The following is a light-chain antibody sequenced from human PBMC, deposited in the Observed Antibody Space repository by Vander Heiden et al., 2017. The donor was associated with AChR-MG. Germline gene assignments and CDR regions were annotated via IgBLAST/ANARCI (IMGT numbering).Light chain of an antibody. Sequence: DTQMTQSPSSLSASVGDRVTITCRASQNIDTHLNWYQHRPGRAPNLLIHGASTLQTGVPSRFSASGSGTDFTLTISSLQPEDFATYYCQQIDTTVITFGQGTRLDIK. CDR2: GAS. CDR3: QQIDTTVIT. V-gene: IGKV1-39*01. CDR1: QNIDTH. J-gene: IGKJ5*01.